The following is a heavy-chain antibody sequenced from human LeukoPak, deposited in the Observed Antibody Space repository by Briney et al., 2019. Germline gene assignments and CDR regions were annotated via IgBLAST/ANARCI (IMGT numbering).Heavy chain of an antibody. D-gene: IGHD6-6*01. Sequence: GGSLRLSCAASGFTFRSYAMSWVRQAPGKGLEWVSGISVSGSTYYADSVKGRFTISRDNAKNSLYLQMNSLRAEDTAVYYCARDPEYSSSSGWFDPWGQGTLVTVSS. CDR2: ISVSGST. CDR3: ARDPEYSSSSGWFDP. V-gene: IGHV3-23*01. CDR1: GFTFRSYA. J-gene: IGHJ5*02.